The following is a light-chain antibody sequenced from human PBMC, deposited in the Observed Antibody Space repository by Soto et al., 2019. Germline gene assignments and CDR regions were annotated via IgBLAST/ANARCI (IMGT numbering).Light chain of an antibody. CDR3: QSYDSSLSGYV. Sequence: QSVLTQPPSVSGAPGQRVTISCTGSSSNIGAGYDGHWYQQLPGTAPKLLIYGNSNRTSGVPDRFSGSKSGTSAYLAITGLQAEDEADYYCQSYDSSLSGYVFGTGTKLTVL. J-gene: IGLJ1*01. V-gene: IGLV1-40*01. CDR1: SSNIGAGYD. CDR2: GNS.